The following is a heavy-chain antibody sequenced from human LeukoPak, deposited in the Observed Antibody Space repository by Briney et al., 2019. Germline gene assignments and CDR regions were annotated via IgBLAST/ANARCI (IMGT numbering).Heavy chain of an antibody. CDR3: AKDSSVPYGITD. CDR2: ISGSDGNT. CDR1: GFTFSEYA. Sequence: PGGSLRLSCAASGFTFSEYAMSWVRQAPGKGLEWVSAISGSDGNTFYADSVKGRFTISRDNSKNTLSLQMNNLRAEDTALYYCAKDSSVPYGITDWGQGTLVTVSS. V-gene: IGHV3-23*01. D-gene: IGHD4-17*01. J-gene: IGHJ4*02.